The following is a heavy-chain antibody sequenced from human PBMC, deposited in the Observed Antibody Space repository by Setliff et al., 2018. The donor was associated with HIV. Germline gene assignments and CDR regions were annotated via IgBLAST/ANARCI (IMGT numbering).Heavy chain of an antibody. CDR2: IYYSGST. J-gene: IGHJ4*01. Sequence: LSLTCTVSGISISSSDYHWGWIRQPPGKGLEWIGSIYYSGSTYYSPSLKSRVTISVDTSKNHFSLKLNFVTAADTAVYYCARLSWDVDDWGRGTLVTVSS. CDR3: ARLSWDVDD. V-gene: IGHV4-39*02. D-gene: IGHD1-26*01. CDR1: GISISSSDYH.